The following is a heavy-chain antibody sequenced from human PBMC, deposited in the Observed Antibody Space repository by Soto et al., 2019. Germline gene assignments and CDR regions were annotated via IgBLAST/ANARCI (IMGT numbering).Heavy chain of an antibody. CDR3: ARCRGYSGYATDFDY. Sequence: PSETLSLTCTVSGGSISSGDYYWSWIRQPPGKGLEWIGYIYYSGSTYYNPSLKSRVTISVDTSKNRFSLKLSSVTAADTAVYYCARCRGYSGYATDFDYWGQGTLVTVSS. V-gene: IGHV4-30-4*01. CDR1: GGSISSGDYY. J-gene: IGHJ4*02. CDR2: IYYSGST. D-gene: IGHD5-12*01.